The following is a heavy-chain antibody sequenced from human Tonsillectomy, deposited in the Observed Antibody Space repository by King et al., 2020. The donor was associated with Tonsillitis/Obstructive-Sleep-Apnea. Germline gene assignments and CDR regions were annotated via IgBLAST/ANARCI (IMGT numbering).Heavy chain of an antibody. CDR2: VYPDDSDT. V-gene: IGHV5-51*01. CDR3: ARQGSDFLDV. J-gene: IGHJ6*02. D-gene: IGHD3-3*01. Sequence: VQLVETGVEVKKPGESLKISCKGSGYSFTNYWIGWVRQMPGKGLEWMGIVYPDDSDTRYSPSFQGQVTISVDKSISTAYLQWSSLKASDTAMYYCARQGSDFLDVWGQGTTVTVSS. CDR1: GYSFTNYW.